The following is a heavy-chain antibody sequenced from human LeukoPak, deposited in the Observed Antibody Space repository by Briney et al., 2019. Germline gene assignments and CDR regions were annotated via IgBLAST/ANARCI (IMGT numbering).Heavy chain of an antibody. J-gene: IGHJ4*02. CDR2: IKQDGSEE. V-gene: IGHV3-7*03. CDR1: GFTFSSYW. CDR3: ARVNLGGFSRTAMVKYPYYFDY. Sequence: GGSLRLSCAASGFTFSSYWMSWVRQAPGKGLEWVANIKQDGSEEYYVDSVKGRFTISRDNAKNSLYLQMNSLRAEDTAVYYCARVNLGGFSRTAMVKYPYYFDYWGQGTLVTVSS. D-gene: IGHD5-18*01.